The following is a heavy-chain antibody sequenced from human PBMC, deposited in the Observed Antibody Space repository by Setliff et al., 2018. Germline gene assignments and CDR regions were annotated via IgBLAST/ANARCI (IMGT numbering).Heavy chain of an antibody. V-gene: IGHV5-51*01. J-gene: IGHJ3*02. CDR2: IYPGDSDT. Sequence: PGESLKISCKGSGYSFTNYWIGWVRQMPGKGLEWMGIIYPGDSDTRYSPSFQGQVTISADKSISTAYLQWSSQKASDTAMYYCARQAIFGSDAFDIWGQGTMVTVS. D-gene: IGHD3-3*01. CDR3: ARQAIFGSDAFDI. CDR1: GYSFTNYW.